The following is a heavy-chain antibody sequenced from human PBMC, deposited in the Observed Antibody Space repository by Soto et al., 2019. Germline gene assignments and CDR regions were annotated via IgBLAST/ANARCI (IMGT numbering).Heavy chain of an antibody. CDR3: ATRLAWLRGMGV. Sequence: ASVKVSCKVSGYTLTELSMHWVRQAPGKGLEWMGGFDPEDGETIYAQKFQGRVTMTEDTSTDTAYMELSSLRSEDTAVYYCATRLAWLRGMGVWGQGTTVTVSS. V-gene: IGHV1-24*01. CDR1: GYTLTELS. D-gene: IGHD5-12*01. J-gene: IGHJ6*02. CDR2: FDPEDGET.